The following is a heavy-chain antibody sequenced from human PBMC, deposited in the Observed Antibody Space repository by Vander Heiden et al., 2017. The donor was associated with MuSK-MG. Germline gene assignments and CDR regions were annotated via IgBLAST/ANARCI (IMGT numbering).Heavy chain of an antibody. D-gene: IGHD6-13*01. CDR2: ISSSSNTM. CDR1: GFTFSSYS. Sequence: EVQLVESGGGLVQPGGSLRLSCAASGFTFSSYSMNWVRQAPGKGLEWVSYISSSSNTMYYADSVKGRFTISRDNAKNSLYLQMNSLRAEDTAVYYCARGNTEAAIRRDEYFHHWGQGTLVTVSS. CDR3: ARGNTEAAIRRDEYFHH. V-gene: IGHV3-48*01. J-gene: IGHJ1*01.